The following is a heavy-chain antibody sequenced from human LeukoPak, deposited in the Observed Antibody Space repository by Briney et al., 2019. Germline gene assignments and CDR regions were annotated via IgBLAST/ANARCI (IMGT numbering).Heavy chain of an antibody. J-gene: IGHJ4*02. D-gene: IGHD2-2*01. CDR3: AKDLVVPAAMVCHY. V-gene: IGHV3-30*02. CDR2: IRYDGSNK. Sequence: PGGSLRLSCAASGFTFSSYGMHWVRQAPGKGLEWVAFIRYDGSNKYYADSVKGRFTISRDNSKNTLYLQMNSLRAEDTAVYYCAKDLVVPAAMVCHYWGQGTQVTVSS. CDR1: GFTFSSYG.